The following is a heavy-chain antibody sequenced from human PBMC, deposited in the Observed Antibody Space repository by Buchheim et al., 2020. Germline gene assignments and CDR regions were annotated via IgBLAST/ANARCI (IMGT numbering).Heavy chain of an antibody. Sequence: QVQLVQSGAEVKKPGASVKVSCKASGYTFTSYDINWVRQATGQGLEWMGWMNPNSGNTGHVQTFQGRVTMTRNTSISTAYMELSSLRSEETAVYYCARAKEVWFGELSAYYYYYYLDVWGKGTT. D-gene: IGHD3-10*01. CDR1: GYTFTSYD. CDR3: ARAKEVWFGELSAYYYYYYLDV. CDR2: MNPNSGNT. V-gene: IGHV1-8*01. J-gene: IGHJ6*03.